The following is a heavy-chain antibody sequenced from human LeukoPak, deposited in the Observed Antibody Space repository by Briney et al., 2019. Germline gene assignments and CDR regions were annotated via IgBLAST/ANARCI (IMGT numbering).Heavy chain of an antibody. CDR2: IYHSGST. V-gene: IGHV4-38-2*01. CDR1: GYSISSGYY. D-gene: IGHD1-14*01. CDR3: ARRPDDY. Sequence: SETLSLTCAVSGYSISSGYYWGWIRQPPGKGLEWIGRIYHSGSTYYNPSLKSRVTISVDTTKTQFSLKLSSVTAADTAVYYCARRPDDYWGQGTLVTVSS. J-gene: IGHJ4*02.